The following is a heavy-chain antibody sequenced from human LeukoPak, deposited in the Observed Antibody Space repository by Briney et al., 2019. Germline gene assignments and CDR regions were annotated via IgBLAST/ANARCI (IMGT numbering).Heavy chain of an antibody. D-gene: IGHD3-10*01. V-gene: IGHV3-30-3*01. Sequence: GGSLRLSCAASGFTFSSYAMHWVRQAPGKGLEWVAVISYDGSSKYYADSVKGRFTISRDNSKNTLYLQMNSLRAEDTAVYYCARDPLWFGESLMNWFDPWGQGTLVTVSS. J-gene: IGHJ5*02. CDR2: ISYDGSSK. CDR1: GFTFSSYA. CDR3: ARDPLWFGESLMNWFDP.